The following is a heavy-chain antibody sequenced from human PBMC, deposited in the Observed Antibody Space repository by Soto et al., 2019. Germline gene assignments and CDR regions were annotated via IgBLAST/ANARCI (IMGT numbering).Heavy chain of an antibody. V-gene: IGHV3-23*01. CDR1: GFTFSSYA. Sequence: GGSLRLSCAASGFTFSSYAMSWVRQAPGKGLEWVSAISGSGGSTYYADSVKGQFTISRDNSKNTLYLQMNSLRAEDTAVYYCAKDLVRFGNRIDYWGQGTLVTVSS. CDR3: AKDLVRFGNRIDY. D-gene: IGHD3-10*01. J-gene: IGHJ4*02. CDR2: ISGSGGST.